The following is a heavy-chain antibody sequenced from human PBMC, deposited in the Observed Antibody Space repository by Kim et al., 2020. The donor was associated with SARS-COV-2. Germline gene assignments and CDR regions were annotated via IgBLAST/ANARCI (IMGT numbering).Heavy chain of an antibody. D-gene: IGHD3-9*01. CDR3: ASDRGGDQTYYDILTGYYPSYYYCGMDV. J-gene: IGHJ6*02. V-gene: IGHV3-7*01. Sequence: GGSLRLSCAASGFTFSSYWLSWVRQAPGKGLEWVANIKQDGSEKYYVDSVKGRFTISRDNAKNSLYLQMNSLRAEDTAVYYCASDRGGDQTYYDILTGYYPSYYYCGMDVWGQGTTLTVSS. CDR1: GFTFSSYW. CDR2: IKQDGSEK.